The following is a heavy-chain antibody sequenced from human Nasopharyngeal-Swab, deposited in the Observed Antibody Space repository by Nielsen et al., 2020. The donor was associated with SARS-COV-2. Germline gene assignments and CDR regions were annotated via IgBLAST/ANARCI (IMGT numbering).Heavy chain of an antibody. Sequence: SCTVSGGSISSGSYYWSWIRQPAGKGLEWIGRIYTSGSTNYNPSLKSRVTISVDTSKNQFSLKLSSVTAADTAVYYCAREYCSSTSCSHWYFDLWGRGTLVTVSS. V-gene: IGHV4-61*02. J-gene: IGHJ2*01. CDR1: GGSISSGSYY. D-gene: IGHD2-2*01. CDR2: IYTSGST. CDR3: AREYCSSTSCSHWYFDL.